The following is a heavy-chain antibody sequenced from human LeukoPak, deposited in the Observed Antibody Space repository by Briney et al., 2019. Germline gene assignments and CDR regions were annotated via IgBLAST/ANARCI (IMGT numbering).Heavy chain of an antibody. CDR3: ATYGTPQSRLDY. V-gene: IGHV3-48*01. D-gene: IGHD2-2*01. J-gene: IGHJ4*02. Sequence: QSGGSLRLSCAASGFTFSSYGMNWVRQAPGKGLECVSYISSGSSTIYYADSVKGRFTFSRDNAKNSLYLQMNSLRAEDTAVYYCATYGTPQSRLDYWGQGTLVTVSS. CDR2: ISSGSSTI. CDR1: GFTFSSYG.